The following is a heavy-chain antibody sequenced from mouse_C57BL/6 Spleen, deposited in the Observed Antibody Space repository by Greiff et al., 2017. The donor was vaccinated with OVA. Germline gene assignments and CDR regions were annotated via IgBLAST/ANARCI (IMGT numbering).Heavy chain of an antibody. Sequence: DVKVEESGEGLVKPGGSLKLSCAASGFTFSSYAMSWVRQTPEKRLEWVAYISSGGDYIYYADTVKGRFTISRDNARNTLYLQMSSLKSEDTAMYYCTREDDYEAYWGQGTLVTVSA. J-gene: IGHJ3*01. V-gene: IGHV5-9-1*02. CDR3: TREDDYEAY. CDR2: ISSGGDYI. CDR1: GFTFSSYA. D-gene: IGHD2-4*01.